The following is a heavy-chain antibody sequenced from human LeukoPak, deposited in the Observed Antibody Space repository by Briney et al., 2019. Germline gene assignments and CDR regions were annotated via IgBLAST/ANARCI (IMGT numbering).Heavy chain of an antibody. V-gene: IGHV1-2*02. J-gene: IGHJ5*02. CDR1: GYTFTGYY. CDR2: INPNSGGT. D-gene: IGHD6-13*01. Sequence: ASVKVSCKASGYTFTGYYMHWVRQAPGQGLEWMGWINPNSGGTNYAQKFQGRVTMTRDTSISTAYMELSRLRSDDTAVYYCARRSSSWYNWLDPWGQGTLVTVSS. CDR3: ARRSSSWYNWLDP.